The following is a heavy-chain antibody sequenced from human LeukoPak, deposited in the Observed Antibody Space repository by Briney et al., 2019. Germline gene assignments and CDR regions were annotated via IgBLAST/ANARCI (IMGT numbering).Heavy chain of an antibody. CDR1: GFTFTSSA. V-gene: IGHV1-58*02. J-gene: IGHJ4*02. CDR2: IVVGSGNT. D-gene: IGHD1-26*01. CDR3: AADSTYSGSPFDY. Sequence: SVKVSCKASGFTFTSSAMQWVRQARGQRLEWIGWIVVGSGNTNYAQKFQERVTITRDMSTSTAYMELSSLRSEDTAVYYCAADSTYSGSPFDYWGQGTLVTVSS.